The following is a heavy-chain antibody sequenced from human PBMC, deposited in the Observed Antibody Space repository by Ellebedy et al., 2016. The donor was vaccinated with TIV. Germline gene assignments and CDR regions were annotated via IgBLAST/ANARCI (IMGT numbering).Heavy chain of an antibody. V-gene: IGHV3-23*01. CDR2: LSYSGLST. CDR3: AKNRQFYANFATLDY. CDR1: GFTFSSYA. D-gene: IGHD2/OR15-2a*01. Sequence: GGSLRLSXTASGFTFSSYAMTWLRQAPGKGLEWVSTLSYSGLSTFYAGSVKGRFTISRDNSKNTLYLQMNSLRAEDTAVYYCAKNRQFYANFATLDYWGQGILVTVSS. J-gene: IGHJ4*02.